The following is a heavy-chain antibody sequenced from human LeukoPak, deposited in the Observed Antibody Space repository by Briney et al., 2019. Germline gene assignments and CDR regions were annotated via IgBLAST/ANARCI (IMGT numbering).Heavy chain of an antibody. D-gene: IGHD1-26*01. Sequence: GGSLRLSCAASGFTFSSYGMSWVRQAPGKGLEWVSAISGSGGSTYYADSVKGRFTISRDNSKNTLYLQMNSLRAEDTAVYYCAKASQDSIVGAGDYWGQGTLVAVSS. J-gene: IGHJ4*02. V-gene: IGHV3-23*01. CDR1: GFTFSSYG. CDR3: AKASQDSIVGAGDY. CDR2: ISGSGGST.